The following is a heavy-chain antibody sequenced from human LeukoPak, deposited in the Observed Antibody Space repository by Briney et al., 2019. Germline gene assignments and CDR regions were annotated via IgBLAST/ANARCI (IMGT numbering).Heavy chain of an antibody. V-gene: IGHV4-59*01. D-gene: IGHD6-19*01. J-gene: IGHJ4*02. CDR1: GGSIRSYY. CDR3: ARGGSGWLFDY. CDR2: IYYSGST. Sequence: SETLSLTCTVSGGSIRSYYWSWIRQPPGKGLEWIGYIYYSGSTNYNPSLKSRVTISVDTSKNQFSLKVSSVTAADMAVYYCARGGSGWLFDYWGQGTLVTVSS.